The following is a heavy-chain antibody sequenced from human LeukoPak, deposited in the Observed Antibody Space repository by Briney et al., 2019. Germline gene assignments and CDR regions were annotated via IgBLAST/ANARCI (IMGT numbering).Heavy chain of an antibody. CDR2: IYYSGST. Sequence: SESLSLTCTVSGGSISSYYWSWIRQPPGKGLEWIGYIYYSGSTNYNPSLKSRVTISVDTSKNQFSLKLSSVTAADTAVYYCARAKTYYDILTGFYYYYGMDVWGQGTTVTVSS. D-gene: IGHD3-9*01. J-gene: IGHJ6*02. V-gene: IGHV4-59*01. CDR1: GGSISSYY. CDR3: ARAKTYYDILTGFYYYYGMDV.